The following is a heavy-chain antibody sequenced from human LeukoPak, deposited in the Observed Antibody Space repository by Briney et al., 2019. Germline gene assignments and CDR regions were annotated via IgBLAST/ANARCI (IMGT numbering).Heavy chain of an antibody. V-gene: IGHV1-8*01. CDR1: GYTFTSYD. CDR2: MNPDNGNA. Sequence: ASVKVSCKATGYTFTSYDINWVRQAAGHGLEWMGWMNPDNGNADSAQKFQGRVTMTRNTSISTAYMELSSLKSEDTAVYYCASFYYDSSGYISGWFDPWGQGTLVTVSS. D-gene: IGHD3-22*01. CDR3: ASFYYDSSGYISGWFDP. J-gene: IGHJ5*02.